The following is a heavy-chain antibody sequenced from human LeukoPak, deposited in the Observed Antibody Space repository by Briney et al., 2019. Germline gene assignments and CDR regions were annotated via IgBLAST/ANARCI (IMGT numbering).Heavy chain of an antibody. V-gene: IGHV1-18*04. J-gene: IGHJ4*02. CDR1: GYTFTSYG. D-gene: IGHD3-9*01. CDR2: ISAYNGNT. CDR3: ARGAANYDILTGLFDY. Sequence: ASVKVPCKASGYTFTSYGISWVRQAPGQGLEWMGWISAYNGNTNYAQKLQGRVTMTTDTSTSTAYMELRSLRSDDTAVYYCARGAANYDILTGLFDYWGQGTLVTVSS.